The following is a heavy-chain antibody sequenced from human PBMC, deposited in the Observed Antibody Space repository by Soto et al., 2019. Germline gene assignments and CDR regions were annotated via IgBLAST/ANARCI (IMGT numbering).Heavy chain of an antibody. CDR3: AIVIWSGHLTSAL. CDR1: GFTFSSNS. J-gene: IGHJ4*02. Sequence: EVQVVESGGGLVQPGGSLRLSCAASGFTFSSNSMNWVRQAPGKGLEWISYISSSSSTIYADSVKGRFTISRDNAKNSLYLQMNSRRAEDTAVYYCAIVIWSGHLTSALWCPGPLVTVSS. V-gene: IGHV3-48*01. D-gene: IGHD3-3*01. CDR2: ISSSSSTI.